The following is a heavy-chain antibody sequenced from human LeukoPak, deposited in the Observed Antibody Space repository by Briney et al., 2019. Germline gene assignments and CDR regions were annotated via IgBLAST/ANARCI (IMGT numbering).Heavy chain of an antibody. Sequence: CSSTSYYFGCWLRLPPGKLLGWVIIYPGYADPRYSPSIQGQVTISADTSTSTAYLQWSSLKASDTAMYYCARLDYGGNAGVHYGGQGNLVTVSS. CDR3: ARLDYGGNAGVHY. J-gene: IGHJ4*02. V-gene: IGHV5-51*01. CDR1: CSSTSYY. CDR2: IYPGYADP. D-gene: IGHD4-23*01.